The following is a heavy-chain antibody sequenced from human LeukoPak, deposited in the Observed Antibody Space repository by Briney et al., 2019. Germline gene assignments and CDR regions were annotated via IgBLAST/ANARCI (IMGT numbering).Heavy chain of an antibody. CDR3: ARGDYGDYGGWFDP. V-gene: IGHV4-59*01. D-gene: IGHD4-17*01. CDR2: IYYSGST. J-gene: IGHJ5*02. Sequence: SETLSLTCTVSGGSISSYYWSWIRQPPGKGLEWIGYIYYSGSTNYNPSLKSRVTISVDTSKNQFSPKLSSVTAADTAVYYCARGDYGDYGGWFDPWGQGTLVTVSS. CDR1: GGSISSYY.